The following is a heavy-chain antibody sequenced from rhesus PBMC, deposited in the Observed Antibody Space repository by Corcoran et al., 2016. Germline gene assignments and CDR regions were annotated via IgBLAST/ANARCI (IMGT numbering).Heavy chain of an antibody. CDR1: GGSISSNY. J-gene: IGHJ4*01. D-gene: IGHD3-3*01. Sequence: QLQESGPGLVKPSETLSLTCAVSGGSISSNYWSWIRQPPGKGLEWIGRFSGSGGSTDNNPSLKSRVNISTDTSKNHVSLKLSSVTAADTAVYYCAREGTYNFWTGYPFGYWGQGVLVTVSS. V-gene: IGHV4-173*01. CDR2: FSGSGGST. CDR3: AREGTYNFWTGYPFGY.